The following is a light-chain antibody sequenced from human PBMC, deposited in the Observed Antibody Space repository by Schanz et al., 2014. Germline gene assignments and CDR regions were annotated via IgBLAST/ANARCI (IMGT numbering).Light chain of an antibody. Sequence: VVVTQSPGTLSVFPGERATLSCRASHSVRTNLAWYQQKPGQPPRLLIFDASTRASGVPLRFSGSGSGTEFTLTISRLETEDFAVYYCHQYGNSPKTFGQGTKLEIK. CDR1: HSVRTN. J-gene: IGKJ2*01. V-gene: IGKV3-15*01. CDR3: HQYGNSPKT. CDR2: DAS.